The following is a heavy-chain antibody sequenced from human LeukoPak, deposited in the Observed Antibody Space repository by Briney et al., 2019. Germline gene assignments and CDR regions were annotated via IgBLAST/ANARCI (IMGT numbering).Heavy chain of an antibody. CDR2: IDTGGTT. D-gene: IGHD5-12*01. CDR3: ARHNRGGYDFFDF. CDR1: GFTVSFNY. Sequence: GGSLRLSCTASGFTVSFNYMNWVRQAPGEGLEWVSLIDTGGTTYYADSVEGRFTISRDSSKNTLFLQMNNLRADDTAVYYCARHNRGGYDFFDFWGQGTPVTVAS. J-gene: IGHJ4*02. V-gene: IGHV3-53*01.